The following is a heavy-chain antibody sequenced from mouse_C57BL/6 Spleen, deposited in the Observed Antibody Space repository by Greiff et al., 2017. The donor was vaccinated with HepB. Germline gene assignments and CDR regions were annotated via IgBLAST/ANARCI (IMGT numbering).Heavy chain of an antibody. V-gene: IGHV1-64*01. Sequence: VQLQQPGAELVKPGASVKLSCKASGYTFTSYWMHWVKQRPGQGLEWIGMIHPNSGSTNYNEKFKSKATLTVDKSSSTAYMQLSSLTSEDSAVYYCASDSSGYGAIDYWGQGTTLTVSS. CDR1: GYTFTSYW. CDR2: IHPNSGST. CDR3: ASDSSGYGAIDY. D-gene: IGHD3-2*02. J-gene: IGHJ2*01.